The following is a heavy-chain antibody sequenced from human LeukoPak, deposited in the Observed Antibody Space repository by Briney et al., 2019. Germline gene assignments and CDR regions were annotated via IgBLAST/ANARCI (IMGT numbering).Heavy chain of an antibody. J-gene: IGHJ4*02. CDR1: GFPFSNAW. V-gene: IGHV3-15*01. CDR2: IKRKTDGSKT. D-gene: IGHD3-10*01. Sequence: PGGSLRLSCAAAGFPFSNAWMSGVRQAPGKGVEWVGGIKRKTDGSKTDYAPPVQGIFSTSRDDSQNTLYLQINGLNTEDTAVYYCSTLSLYYCAGRTSPDSWGQGTLVVVSS. CDR3: STLSLYYCAGRTSPDS.